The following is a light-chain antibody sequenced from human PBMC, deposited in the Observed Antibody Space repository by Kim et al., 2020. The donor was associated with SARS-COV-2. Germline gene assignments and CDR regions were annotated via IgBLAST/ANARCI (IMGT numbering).Light chain of an antibody. Sequence: LSPGERATLSCGASQTINSNYLVWYQQKPGQAPRLLIYGASNRANGIPDRFSGSGSGTDFTLTISRLEPEDFAVYYCQQYGNSVYTFGQGTKLEI. J-gene: IGKJ2*01. CDR3: QQYGNSVYT. V-gene: IGKV3-20*01. CDR1: QTINSNY. CDR2: GAS.